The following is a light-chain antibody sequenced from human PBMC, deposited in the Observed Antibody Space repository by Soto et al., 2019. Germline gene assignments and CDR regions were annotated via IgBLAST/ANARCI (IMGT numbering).Light chain of an antibody. Sequence: DIQMTQSPSTLSGSVGDRVTITCRASQTISSWLAWYQQKPGKAPKLLIYNASTLKSGVPSRFSGSGSGTEFTLTISSLQPEDFATYYCQKYNSAPPTFAQGTKVDIK. CDR3: QKYNSAPPT. J-gene: IGKJ1*01. V-gene: IGKV1-5*03. CDR2: NAS. CDR1: QTISSW.